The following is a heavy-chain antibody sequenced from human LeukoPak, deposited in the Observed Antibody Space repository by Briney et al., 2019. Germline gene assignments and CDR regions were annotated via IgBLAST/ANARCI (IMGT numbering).Heavy chain of an antibody. CDR3: ARVVPDPPTLTNWFDP. Sequence: ASVKVSCKASGYTFTSYGISWVRQAPGQGLEWMGWISAYNGNTNYAQKLQDRVTMTTDTSTSTAYMELRSLRSDDTAVYYCARVVPDPPTLTNWFDPWGQGTLVSVS. D-gene: IGHD1-14*01. V-gene: IGHV1-18*01. CDR1: GYTFTSYG. CDR2: ISAYNGNT. J-gene: IGHJ5*02.